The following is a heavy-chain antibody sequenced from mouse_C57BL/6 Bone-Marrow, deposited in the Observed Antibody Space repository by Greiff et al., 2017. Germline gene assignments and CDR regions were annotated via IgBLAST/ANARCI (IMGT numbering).Heavy chain of an antibody. CDR3: TAGGSSGDVPHYYAMDD. CDR1: GFNIKDYY. D-gene: IGHD3-2*02. CDR2: IDPEGGDT. J-gene: IGHJ4*01. V-gene: IGHV14-1*01. Sequence: VHVKQSGAELVRPGASVKLSCTASGFNIKDYYMHWVKQRPEQGLEGIGRIDPEGGDTEYAPKFQGKATMTADTSSNPASLHLSSLTSKDIAVYYCTAGGSSGDVPHYYAMDDWGQGTSVTVSS.